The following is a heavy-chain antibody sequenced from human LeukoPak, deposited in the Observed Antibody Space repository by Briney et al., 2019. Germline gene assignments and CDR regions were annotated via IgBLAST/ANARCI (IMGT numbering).Heavy chain of an antibody. CDR1: GFTFGDYA. Sequence: PGGSLRLSGTASGFTFGDYAMSWVRQAPGKGLQYVSAISSDGGSTYYANSVKGRFTISRDNSKNTLYLQMGSLRAEDMAVYYCARTGYSYGDYLGQGTLVTVSS. V-gene: IGHV3-64*01. CDR3: ARTGYSYGDY. CDR2: ISSDGGST. J-gene: IGHJ4*02. D-gene: IGHD5-18*01.